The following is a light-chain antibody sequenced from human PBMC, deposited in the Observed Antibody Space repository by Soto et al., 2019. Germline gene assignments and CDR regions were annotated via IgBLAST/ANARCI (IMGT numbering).Light chain of an antibody. J-gene: IGLJ1*01. Sequence: QSVLTQPPSASGTPGQRVSISCSGSRSNIGRNYVYWYQQLPGTAPKLLIPRNNERPSGVPDRFSGSKSGNTASLTVSGLQAEDEADYYCSSYAGSSNVFGTGTKLTVL. V-gene: IGLV1-47*01. CDR2: RNN. CDR1: RSNIGRNY. CDR3: SSYAGSSNV.